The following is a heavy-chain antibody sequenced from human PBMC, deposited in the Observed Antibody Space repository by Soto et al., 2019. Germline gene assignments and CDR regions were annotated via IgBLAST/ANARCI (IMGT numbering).Heavy chain of an antibody. Sequence: EVQLVESGGGLVKPGGSLRLSCAASGFTFGNAWMNWVRQAPGKGLEWVGRIKSKTDGGTTDYAAPVKGRFTISRDDSKNTLYLQMNSLKTEDTAVYYCTTVFGGELLTPLDYWGQGTLVTVSS. D-gene: IGHD1-26*01. CDR1: GFTFGNAW. J-gene: IGHJ4*02. CDR2: IKSKTDGGTT. CDR3: TTVFGGELLTPLDY. V-gene: IGHV3-15*07.